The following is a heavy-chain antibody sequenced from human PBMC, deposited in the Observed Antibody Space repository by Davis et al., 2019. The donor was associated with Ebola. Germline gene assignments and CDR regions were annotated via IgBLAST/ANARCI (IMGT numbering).Heavy chain of an antibody. CDR2: ISYNSGNI. J-gene: IGHJ4*02. V-gene: IGHV3-9*01. D-gene: IGHD6-6*01. Sequence: PGGSLRLSCAASGFTFDAYAMHWVRQGPGKGLEWVASISYNSGNIVSADSVKGRFTISRDNAENSLYLQMSSLGAEDTALYYCVKDFRRFTSSSNFDYWGQGTLVTVSS. CDR3: VKDFRRFTSSSNFDY. CDR1: GFTFDAYA.